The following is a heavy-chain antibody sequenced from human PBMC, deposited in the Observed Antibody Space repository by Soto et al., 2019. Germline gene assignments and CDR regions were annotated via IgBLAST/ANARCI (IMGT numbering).Heavy chain of an antibody. D-gene: IGHD3-22*01. CDR2: INQDGSVK. V-gene: IGHV3-7*01. J-gene: IGHJ4*02. CDR3: VRFFFFDTSGQGY. CDR1: GFTFRTYW. Sequence: GGSLRLSCAASGFTFRTYWMNWVRQAPGKGLEWVAKINQDGSVKYYVDSVRGRFTISRDNAKNSLFLQMNSLRAEDTALYYCVRFFFFDTSGQGYWGQGTLVTVSS.